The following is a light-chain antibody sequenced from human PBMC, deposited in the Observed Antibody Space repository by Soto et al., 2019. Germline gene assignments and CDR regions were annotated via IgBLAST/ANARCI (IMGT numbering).Light chain of an antibody. Sequence: EIVMTQSPATLSVSPGERATLSCRASQGIKDYVAWFQQKPGQAPRLLVYGASTRATAIPARFSGSGSGTEFTLSISSLQSEDFAVYYCQQYNTWPRTFGQGTK. V-gene: IGKV3-15*01. CDR3: QQYNTWPRT. CDR1: QGIKDY. J-gene: IGKJ1*01. CDR2: GAS.